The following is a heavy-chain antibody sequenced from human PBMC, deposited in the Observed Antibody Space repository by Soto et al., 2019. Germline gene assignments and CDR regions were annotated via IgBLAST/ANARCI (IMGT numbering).Heavy chain of an antibody. Sequence: ASVKVSCKVSGYTLTELSMHCVRQAPGKGLEWMGGFDPEDGETIYAQKFQGRVTMTEDTSTDTAYMELSSLRSEDTAVYYCATLPMITFGGVPDAFDIWGQGTMVTVSS. CDR1: GYTLTELS. J-gene: IGHJ3*02. CDR2: FDPEDGET. V-gene: IGHV1-24*01. D-gene: IGHD3-16*01. CDR3: ATLPMITFGGVPDAFDI.